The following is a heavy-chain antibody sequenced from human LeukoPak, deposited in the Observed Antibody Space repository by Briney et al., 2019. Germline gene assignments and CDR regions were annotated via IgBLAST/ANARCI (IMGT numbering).Heavy chain of an antibody. D-gene: IGHD6-19*01. CDR3: ATDASGHSSRWYHRYPFDY. J-gene: IGHJ4*02. CDR1: GYTITELS. CDR2: FDPEDGET. V-gene: IGHV1-24*01. Sequence: GASVKVSCKVSGYTITELSMHWVRQAPGKGLEWKGGFDPEDGETIYAQKFQGRVTMTEDTSTDTAYMELSSLRSEDTAVYYCATDASGHSSRWYHRYPFDYWGQRTLVTVSS.